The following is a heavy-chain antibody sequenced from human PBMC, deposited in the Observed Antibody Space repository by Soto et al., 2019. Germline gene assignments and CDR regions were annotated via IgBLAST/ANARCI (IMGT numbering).Heavy chain of an antibody. Sequence: SETLSLTCTVSGVSVSSYYWSWIRQPPGNGMEWTGYIYYSGSTNYNPSLKSRVTISVDTSKNQFSLKLSSVTAADTAVYYCARARGDDFWSGYHSGYYGMDVWGQGTTVT. CDR3: ARARGDDFWSGYHSGYYGMDV. V-gene: IGHV4-59*02. J-gene: IGHJ6*02. D-gene: IGHD3-3*01. CDR1: GVSVSSYY. CDR2: IYYSGST.